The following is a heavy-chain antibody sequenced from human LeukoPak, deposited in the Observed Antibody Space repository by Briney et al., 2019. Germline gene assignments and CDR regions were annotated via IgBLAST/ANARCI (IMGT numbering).Heavy chain of an antibody. CDR1: GFTFSSYE. CDR3: AKDSFEAYSSSSRLRYYYYYYMDV. Sequence: GGSLRLSCAASGFTFSSYEMNWVRQAPGKGLEWVSYISSSGSTIYYADSVKGRFTISRDNSKNTLYLQMNSLRAEDTAVYYCAKDSFEAYSSSSRLRYYYYYYMDVWGKGTTVTVSS. J-gene: IGHJ6*03. V-gene: IGHV3-48*03. D-gene: IGHD6-6*01. CDR2: ISSSGSTI.